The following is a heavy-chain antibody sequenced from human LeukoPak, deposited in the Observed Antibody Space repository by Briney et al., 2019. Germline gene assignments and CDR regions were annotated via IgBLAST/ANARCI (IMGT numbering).Heavy chain of an antibody. CDR3: ASPLVESGGNIYFGL. V-gene: IGHV3-7*05. Sequence: GGSLRLSCAASGFTFSIYWMTWVRQAPGKGLEWVANINPDGSGKAYVDSVKGRFTFSRDNAKKSLYLEMNSLRVEDTAVYYCASPLVESGGNIYFGLWGRGTLVTVSS. J-gene: IGHJ2*01. CDR2: INPDGSGK. CDR1: GFTFSIYW. D-gene: IGHD4-23*01.